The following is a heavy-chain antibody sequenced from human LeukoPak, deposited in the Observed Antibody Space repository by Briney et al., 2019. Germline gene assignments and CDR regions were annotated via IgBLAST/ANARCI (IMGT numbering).Heavy chain of an antibody. J-gene: IGHJ6*02. CDR1: GFTFSSYA. D-gene: IGHD2-15*01. CDR3: AKTDTEYCDDTSGGSCYSYYYYGMDV. CDR2: ISGSGGST. V-gene: IGHV3-23*01. Sequence: GGSLRLSCAASGFTFSSYAMSWVRQAPGKGLEWVSAISGSGGSTYYADSVKGRFTISRDNSKNTLYLQMNSLRAEDTAVYCCAKTDTEYCDDTSGGSCYSYYYYGMDVWGQGTTVTVSS.